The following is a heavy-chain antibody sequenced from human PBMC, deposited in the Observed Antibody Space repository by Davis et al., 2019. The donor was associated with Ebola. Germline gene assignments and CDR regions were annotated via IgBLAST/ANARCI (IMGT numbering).Heavy chain of an antibody. V-gene: IGHV1-3*01. J-gene: IGHJ4*02. Sequence: ASVKVSCKASGYTFTNYAMHWVRQAPGQRLEWMGWINAGNGNTKYSQKFQGRVTITRDTSASTAYMELSSLRSEDTAVYYCARAPWAYCSGGSCYSGFFDYWGQGTLVTVSS. CDR3: ARAPWAYCSGGSCYSGFFDY. CDR1: GYTFTNYA. CDR2: INAGNGNT. D-gene: IGHD2-15*01.